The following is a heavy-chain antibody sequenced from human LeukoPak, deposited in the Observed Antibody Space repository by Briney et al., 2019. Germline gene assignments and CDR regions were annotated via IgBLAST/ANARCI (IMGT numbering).Heavy chain of an antibody. CDR2: IYYSGTT. Sequence: PSETLSLTCTVSGGSISSYYWSWIRQPPGKGLEWIGYIYYSGTTNYNPSLKSRVTISVDTSKNQFSLKLSSVTAADTAVYYCARRYSDSSGYYYLPWGQGTLVTVSS. D-gene: IGHD3-22*01. CDR3: ARRYSDSSGYYYLP. CDR1: GGSISSYY. V-gene: IGHV4-59*01. J-gene: IGHJ4*02.